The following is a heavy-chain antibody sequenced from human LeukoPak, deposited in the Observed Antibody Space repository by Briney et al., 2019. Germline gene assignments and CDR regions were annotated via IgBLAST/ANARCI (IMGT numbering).Heavy chain of an antibody. CDR3: AKSGGQ. J-gene: IGHJ4*02. CDR2: ISTGGGST. Sequence: GGTLRLSCAASGFTFSIYDMNWVRQAPGKGLEWVSTISTGGGSTYYADSVKSRFTISRDNSKSTLYLQINGLRGDDTAVYYCAKSGGQWGQGTLVTVSS. D-gene: IGHD2-15*01. V-gene: IGHV3-23*01. CDR1: GFTFSIYD.